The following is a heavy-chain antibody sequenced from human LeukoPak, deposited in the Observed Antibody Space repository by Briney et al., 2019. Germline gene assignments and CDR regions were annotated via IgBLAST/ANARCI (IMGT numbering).Heavy chain of an antibody. J-gene: IGHJ4*02. CDR3: ARDFGGAADY. CDR1: GFTFSSYE. D-gene: IGHD3-16*01. V-gene: IGHV3-48*03. Sequence: PGGSLRLSCVASGFTFSSYEMNWVRQAPGKGLEWVSYISSSDTIYYADSVKGRFSISRDNAKNSLYLQMNSLRAEDTAVCYCARDFGGAADYWGQGTLVTVSS. CDR2: ISSSDTI.